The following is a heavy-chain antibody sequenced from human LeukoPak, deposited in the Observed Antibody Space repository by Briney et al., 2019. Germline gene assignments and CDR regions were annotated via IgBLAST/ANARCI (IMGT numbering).Heavy chain of an antibody. CDR2: ISDSGNT. D-gene: IGHD2-21*01. J-gene: IGHJ4*02. V-gene: IGHV3-23*01. CDR3: AKAPVTTCRGAYCYPFDY. Sequence: GGTLRLSCAASAFTFSSCAMSWVRQAPGKGLEWVSAISDSGNTYHADSVKGRFTISRDSSKNTLFLQMNRLRPEDAAVYYCAKAPVTTCRGAYCYPFDYWGQGTLVTVSS. CDR1: AFTFSSCA.